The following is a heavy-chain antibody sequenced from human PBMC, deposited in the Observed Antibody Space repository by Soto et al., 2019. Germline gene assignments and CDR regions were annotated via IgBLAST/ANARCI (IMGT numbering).Heavy chain of an antibody. CDR3: GGEATVRGDDY. CDR1: GYTFTSYD. Sequence: QVQLVQSGAEVKKPGASVKVSCKASGYTFTSYDINWVRQATGQGLEWMGWMNPNSGNTGYAQKFQGRVTMTRNTSIRTAYMELSSLRSEDPAVWDGGGEATVRGDDYWGQGTRVTVSS. V-gene: IGHV1-8*01. D-gene: IGHD3-16*01. J-gene: IGHJ4*02. CDR2: MNPNSGNT.